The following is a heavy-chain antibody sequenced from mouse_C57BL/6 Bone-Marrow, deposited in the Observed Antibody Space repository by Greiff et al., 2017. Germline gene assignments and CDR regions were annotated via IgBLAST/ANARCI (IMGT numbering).Heavy chain of an antibody. Sequence: QVQLQQPGAELVMPGASVKLSCKASGYTFTSYWMHWVQQRPGQGLEWIGEIDPSDSYTNYNQKFKGKSTLTVDKSSSTAYMQLSSLTSEDSAGYYCARLGGIPRDYWGQGTTLTVSS. CDR1: GYTFTSYW. CDR3: ARLGGIPRDY. V-gene: IGHV1-69*01. CDR2: IDPSDSYT. D-gene: IGHD1-1*02. J-gene: IGHJ2*01.